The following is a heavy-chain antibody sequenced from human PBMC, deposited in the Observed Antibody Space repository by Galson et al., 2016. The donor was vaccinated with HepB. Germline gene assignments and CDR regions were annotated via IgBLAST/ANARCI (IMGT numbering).Heavy chain of an antibody. Sequence: SLRLSCAASGFTFSNSAMHWVRQAPGRGLEWVAIISYDGSNKYYADSVRGRFTISRDNSKNTLYLQMNSLRAEDTAVYYCARGRAGPVDYWGQGTLVTGSS. D-gene: IGHD3-10*01. CDR3: ARGRAGPVDY. CDR2: ISYDGSNK. J-gene: IGHJ4*02. CDR1: GFTFSNSA. V-gene: IGHV3-30*04.